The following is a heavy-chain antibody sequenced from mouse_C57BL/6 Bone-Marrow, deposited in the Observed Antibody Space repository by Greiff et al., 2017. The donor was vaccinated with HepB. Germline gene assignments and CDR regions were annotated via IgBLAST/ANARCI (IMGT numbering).Heavy chain of an antibody. CDR2: ISDGGSYT. J-gene: IGHJ2*01. CDR3: ARDLFECDY. V-gene: IGHV5-4*01. CDR1: GFTFSSYA. Sequence: EVKLVESGGGLVKPGGSLKLSCAASGFTFSSYAMSWVRQTPEKRLEWVATISDGGSYTYYPDNVKGRFTISRDNAKNNLYLQMSHLKSEDTAMYYCARDLFECDYWGQGTTLTVSS.